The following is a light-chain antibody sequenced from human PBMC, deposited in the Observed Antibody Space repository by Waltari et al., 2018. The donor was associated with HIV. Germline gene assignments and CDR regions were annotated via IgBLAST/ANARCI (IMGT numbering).Light chain of an antibody. J-gene: IGLJ3*02. CDR1: SSNIGAGYD. CDR3: QSYDSSLTTWV. CDR2: GNS. V-gene: IGLV1-40*01. Sequence: QSVLTLPPSVSGAPGQRVTISCTGSSSNIGAGYDVHWYQQLPGTAPKLLIYGNSNRPSGVPDRFSGSKSGTSASLAITGLQAADEADYYCQSYDSSLTTWVFGGGTKLTVL.